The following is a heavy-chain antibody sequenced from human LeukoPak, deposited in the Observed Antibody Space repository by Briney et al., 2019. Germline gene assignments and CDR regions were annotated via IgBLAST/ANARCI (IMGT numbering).Heavy chain of an antibody. D-gene: IGHD1-26*01. CDR3: ARGVGAYYMDV. V-gene: IGHV4-61*02. J-gene: IGHJ6*03. CDR2: INTSGTT. CDR1: GASISSGSNS. Sequence: PSETLSLTCTVSGASISSGSNSWGWIRQPAGTGLEWIGRINTSGTTNYNPSLKSRATMSIDTSKNQFSLKLSSVTAADTAVYYCARGVGAYYMDVWGKGTTVTISS.